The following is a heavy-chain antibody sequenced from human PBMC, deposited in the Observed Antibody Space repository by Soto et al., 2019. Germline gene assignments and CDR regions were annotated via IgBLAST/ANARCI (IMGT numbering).Heavy chain of an antibody. CDR2: IYHSGST. CDR3: ARGIIVLVPAEGLHWFDP. J-gene: IGHJ5*02. V-gene: IGHV4-30-2*01. D-gene: IGHD2-2*01. CDR1: GGSISSGGYS. Sequence: SETLSLTCAVSGGSISSGGYSWSWIRQPPGKGLEWIGYIYHSGSTYYNPSLKSRVTISVDRSKNQFSLKLSSVTAADTAVYYCARGIIVLVPAEGLHWFDPWGQGTLVTVSS.